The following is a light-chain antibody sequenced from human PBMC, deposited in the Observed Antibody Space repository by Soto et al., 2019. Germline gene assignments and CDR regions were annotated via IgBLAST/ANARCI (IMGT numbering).Light chain of an antibody. CDR1: QTVSSSY. J-gene: IGKJ3*01. CDR2: GAS. Sequence: EIVLTQSPGTLSLSPGERATLSCRASQTVSSSYLAWYQQRPGQAPRLLISGASSRATGIPDRFSGSRSGTDFTLTISRLEPEDFAVYYCHQYGSSPFTFGPGTKVDVK. CDR3: HQYGSSPFT. V-gene: IGKV3-20*01.